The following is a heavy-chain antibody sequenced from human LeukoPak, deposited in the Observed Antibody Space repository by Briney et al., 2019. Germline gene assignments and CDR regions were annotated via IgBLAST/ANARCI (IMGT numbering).Heavy chain of an antibody. J-gene: IGHJ4*02. D-gene: IGHD2-2*01. CDR1: GFTFSNYW. Sequence: PGGSLRLSCAVSGFTFSNYWMHWVRQAPGKGLVWVSRIKTDGSTTSYADSVKGRFTISRDNAKNTLYLQMNSLRAEDTAVYYCARDLLVSDYWGQGTLVTVSS. CDR2: IKTDGSTT. V-gene: IGHV3-74*01. CDR3: ARDLLVSDY.